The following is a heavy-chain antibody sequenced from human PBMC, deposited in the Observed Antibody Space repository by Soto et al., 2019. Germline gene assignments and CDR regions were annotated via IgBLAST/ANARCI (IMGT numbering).Heavy chain of an antibody. J-gene: IGHJ6*02. Sequence: QVQLLQSGAEVKKPGASVKVSCKASGYKFTTYGITCVRQAPGQGLEWLGGISTYNGNTDYAQNLQDRVTMTTETSTSTAYLEVRSLTSDDTAVYFCARGLGTNGLDVWGQGTTVTVSS. V-gene: IGHV1-18*04. D-gene: IGHD7-27*01. CDR1: GYKFTTYG. CDR2: ISTYNGNT. CDR3: ARGLGTNGLDV.